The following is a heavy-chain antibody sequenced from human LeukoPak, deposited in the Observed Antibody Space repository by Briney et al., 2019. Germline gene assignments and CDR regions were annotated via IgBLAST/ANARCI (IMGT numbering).Heavy chain of an antibody. CDR2: INHSGST. J-gene: IGHJ3*02. D-gene: IGHD5-18*01. CDR3: ARGHLNPWIQLWKRDAFDI. CDR1: GGSFSGYY. V-gene: IGHV4-34*01. Sequence: SETLSLTCAVYGGSFSGYYWSWIRQPPGKGLEWIGEINHSGSTNYNPSLKSRVTISVDTSKNQFSLKLSSVTAADTAVYYCARGHLNPWIQLWKRDAFDIWGQGTMVTVSS.